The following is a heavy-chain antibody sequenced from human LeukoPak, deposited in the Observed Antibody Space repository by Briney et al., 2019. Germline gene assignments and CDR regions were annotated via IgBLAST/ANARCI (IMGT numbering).Heavy chain of an antibody. D-gene: IGHD2-2*01. CDR2: INWNGGST. CDR1: GFTFDDYG. CDR3: ARVSSRDIVVVPAAPFDY. V-gene: IGHV3-20*04. Sequence: GGSLRLSSAASGFTFDDYGMSWVRQAPGKGLEWVSGINWNGGSTGYADSVKGRFTISRDNAKNSLYLQMNSLRAEDTALYYCARVSSRDIVVVPAAPFDYWGQGTLVTVSS. J-gene: IGHJ4*02.